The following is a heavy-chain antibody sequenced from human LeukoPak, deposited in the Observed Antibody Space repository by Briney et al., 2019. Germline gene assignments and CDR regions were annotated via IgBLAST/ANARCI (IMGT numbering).Heavy chain of an antibody. CDR2: IRPDGSEK. Sequence: PGGSLRLSCAASGFTFSSNWMNWVRQAPGKGLEWVANIRPDGSEKDCVDSVKGRFTISRDNAKNLLYLQMSGLRVEDTALYYCARGRESRAMLHQWGQGTLVTVSS. CDR1: GFTFSSNW. V-gene: IGHV3-7*04. D-gene: IGHD1-26*01. CDR3: ARGRESRAMLHQ. J-gene: IGHJ4*02.